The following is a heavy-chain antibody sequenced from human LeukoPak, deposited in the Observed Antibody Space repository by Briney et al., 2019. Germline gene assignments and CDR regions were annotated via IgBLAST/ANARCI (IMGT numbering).Heavy chain of an antibody. Sequence: SVKVSCKASGGTFSSYAISWVRQAPGQGLEWMGGIIPIFGTANYAQKFQGRVTITTDESTSTAYMELSSLRSEDTAVYYCARTFYYGSGSYHPYYYYMDVWGKGTTVTVSS. V-gene: IGHV1-69*05. J-gene: IGHJ6*03. CDR3: ARTFYYGSGSYHPYYYYMDV. CDR2: IIPIFGTA. CDR1: GGTFSSYA. D-gene: IGHD3-10*01.